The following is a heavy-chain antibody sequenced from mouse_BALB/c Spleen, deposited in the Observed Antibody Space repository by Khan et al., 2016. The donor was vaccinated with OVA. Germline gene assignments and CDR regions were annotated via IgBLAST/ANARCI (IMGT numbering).Heavy chain of an antibody. D-gene: IGHD1-1*01. CDR1: GDSITSGF. CDR2: ITYSGNI. CDR3: ARSYGSCAMDY. Sequence: MQLEESGPSLVKPSQTLSLTCSVTGDSITSGFWNWIRKFPGNKFEYLGYITYSGNIYYNPSLKSRISITRDTSKSQYYLQLNSVTTEDTATYYCARSYGSCAMDYWGQGTSVTVSS. J-gene: IGHJ4*01. V-gene: IGHV3-8*02.